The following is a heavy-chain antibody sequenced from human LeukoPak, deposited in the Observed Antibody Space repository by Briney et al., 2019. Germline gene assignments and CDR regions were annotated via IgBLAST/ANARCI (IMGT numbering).Heavy chain of an antibody. V-gene: IGHV3-23*01. CDR1: GFTFSSYA. Sequence: GGSLRLSCAASGFTFSSYAMSWVRQAPGKGLEWVSATSGSGGSTYYADSVKGRFTISRDNSKNTLYLQMNSLRAEDTAVYYCAKEGGGNSRYYYGMDVWGQGTTVTVSS. D-gene: IGHD4-23*01. CDR3: AKEGGGNSRYYYGMDV. J-gene: IGHJ6*02. CDR2: TSGSGGST.